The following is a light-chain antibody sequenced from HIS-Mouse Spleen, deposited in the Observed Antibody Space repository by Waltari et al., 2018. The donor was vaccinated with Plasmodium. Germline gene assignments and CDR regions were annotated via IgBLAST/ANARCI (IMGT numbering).Light chain of an antibody. J-gene: IGLJ3*02. CDR1: VLAKKY. Sequence: SYALTQPSSVSVSPGQTARITCSGDVLAKKYARWVQQKPGQAPVLVIYKDSERPSGIPERFSGSSSGTTVTLTISGAQVEDEADYYCYSAADNNLVFGGGTKLTVL. CDR3: YSAADNNLV. CDR2: KDS. V-gene: IGLV3-27*01.